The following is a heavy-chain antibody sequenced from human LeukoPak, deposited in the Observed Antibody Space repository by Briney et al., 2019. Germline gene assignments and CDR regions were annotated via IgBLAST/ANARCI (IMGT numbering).Heavy chain of an antibody. CDR2: IYTSGST. J-gene: IGHJ3*02. CDR3: ARVSRTPYSSSRSGGAFDI. D-gene: IGHD6-13*01. CDR1: GGSISSYY. Sequence: SETLSLTCTVSGGSISSYYWSWIRQPAGKGLEWIGRIYTSGSTNYNPSLKSRVTMSVDTSKNQFSLKLSSVTAADTAVYYCARVSRTPYSSSRSGGAFDIWGQGTMVTVSS. V-gene: IGHV4-4*07.